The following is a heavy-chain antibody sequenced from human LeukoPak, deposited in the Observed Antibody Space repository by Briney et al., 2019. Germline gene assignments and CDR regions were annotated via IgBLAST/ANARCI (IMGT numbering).Heavy chain of an antibody. CDR3: TRDRRAAGSIFDY. D-gene: IGHD6-13*01. V-gene: IGHV4-59*01. CDR1: GDSISSYY. Sequence: SETLSLTCTVSGDSISSYYWSWIRKPPGKGLEWIGNIYYSGSPNYNPSLKSRVTISLDTSENQFSPRLSSVTAADTAVYYCTRDRRAAGSIFDYWGQGTLVTVSS. J-gene: IGHJ4*02. CDR2: IYYSGSP.